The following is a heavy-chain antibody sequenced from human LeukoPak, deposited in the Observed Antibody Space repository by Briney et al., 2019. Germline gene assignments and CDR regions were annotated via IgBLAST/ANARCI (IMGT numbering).Heavy chain of an antibody. CDR3: ARGFLAVAGDW. D-gene: IGHD6-19*01. Sequence: ASVKVSCKASGYTFTGYYMHWVRQAPGRGLEWMGWIKPDSGGTNYAQKFQGRVTMTRDTSISTAYMELNRLRSDDTAIYYCARGFLAVAGDWWGQGTLVTVPS. CDR1: GYTFTGYY. J-gene: IGHJ4*02. CDR2: IKPDSGGT. V-gene: IGHV1-2*02.